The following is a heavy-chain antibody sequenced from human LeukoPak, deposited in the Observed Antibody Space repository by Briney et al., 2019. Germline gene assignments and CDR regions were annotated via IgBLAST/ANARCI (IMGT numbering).Heavy chain of an antibody. CDR2: IYYSGRT. CDR1: GFTFSDYE. V-gene: IGHV4-39*01. Sequence: GSLRLSCAASGFTFSDYEMNWVRQPPGKGLEWIGSIYYSGRTYYNVSLKSRVSISVDTSKKQFSLKLSSVTAADTAVYYCARRAVFGENWGQGTLVTVSS. CDR3: ARRAVFGEN. D-gene: IGHD3-10*02. J-gene: IGHJ4*02.